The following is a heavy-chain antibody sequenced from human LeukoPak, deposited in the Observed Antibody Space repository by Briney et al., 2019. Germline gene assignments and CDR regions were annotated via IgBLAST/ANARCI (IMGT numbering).Heavy chain of an antibody. CDR1: GYTFTNHD. V-gene: IGHV1-8*01. J-gene: IGHJ4*02. Sequence: ASVKVSCKASGYTFTNHDINWVRQASGQGLEWMGWMNPKSGNTGYLQKFQGRVTMTRDTSMSTAFMELSSLTSEDTAVYYGARGVNSQGTAMVLFDSWGQGSLVTVSA. CDR2: MNPKSGNT. CDR3: ARGVNSQGTAMVLFDS. D-gene: IGHD5-18*01.